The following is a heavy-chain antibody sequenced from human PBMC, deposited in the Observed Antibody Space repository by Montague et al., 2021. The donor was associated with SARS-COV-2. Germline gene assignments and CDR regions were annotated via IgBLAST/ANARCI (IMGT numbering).Heavy chain of an antibody. D-gene: IGHD2-2*01. J-gene: IGHJ3*01. V-gene: IGHV4-39*02. CDR3: AKEREVVRAARTLVAFDL. Sequence: SETLSLTCTVSRGSITDINYYWGWIRQPPGKGLKWIGNIFHSGSTYYNPSLMSRVTISVDTSRNEFSLKVNSVTAADTAVYYCAKEREVVRAARTLVAFDLWGQGTMVTVSS. CDR1: RGSITDINYY. CDR2: IFHSGST.